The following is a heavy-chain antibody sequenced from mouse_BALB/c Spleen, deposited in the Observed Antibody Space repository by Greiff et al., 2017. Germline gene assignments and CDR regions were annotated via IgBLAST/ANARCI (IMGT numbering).Heavy chain of an antibody. CDR2: ISYSGST. Sequence: EVKLMESGPGLVKPSQSLSLTCTVTGYSITSDYAWNWIRQFPGNKLEWMGYISYSGSTSYNPSLKSRISITRDTSKNQFFLQLNSVTTEDTATYYCARSFALLPFAYWGQGTLVTVSA. J-gene: IGHJ3*01. V-gene: IGHV3-2*02. CDR3: ARSFALLPFAY. CDR1: GYSITSDYA. D-gene: IGHD1-1*01.